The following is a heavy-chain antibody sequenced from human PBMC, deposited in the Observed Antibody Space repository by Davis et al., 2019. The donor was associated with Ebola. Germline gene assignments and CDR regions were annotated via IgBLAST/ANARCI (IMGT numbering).Heavy chain of an antibody. D-gene: IGHD4-23*01. CDR2: ISSSSSYI. Sequence: GGSLRLSCAASAFTFSSYSIHWVRQAPGKGLEWVSSISSSSSYIYYADSVKGRFTISRDNAKNSLYLQMNSLRAEDTAVYYCARRLRVNSVGYYGMDVWGQGTTVTVSS. CDR3: ARRLRVNSVGYYGMDV. CDR1: AFTFSSYS. V-gene: IGHV3-21*01. J-gene: IGHJ6*02.